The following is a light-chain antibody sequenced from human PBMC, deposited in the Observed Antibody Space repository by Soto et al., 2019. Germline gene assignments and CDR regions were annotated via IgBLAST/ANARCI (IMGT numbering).Light chain of an antibody. V-gene: IGKV1-5*01. Sequence: DIQMTQSPSTLSASVGDRVTITCRASQDINKWVAWYQHISGRATRLLIYDASNLASGVPSRFSGRRSGSEFTLTISGLQTEDSATYYCQHYNTYPYVFGQGTKLEI. CDR2: DAS. CDR3: QHYNTYPYV. J-gene: IGKJ2*01. CDR1: QDINKW.